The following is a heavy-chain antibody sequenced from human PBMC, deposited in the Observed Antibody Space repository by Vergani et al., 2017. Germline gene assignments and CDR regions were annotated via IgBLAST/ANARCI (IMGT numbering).Heavy chain of an antibody. D-gene: IGHD3-22*01. J-gene: IGHJ4*02. CDR3: TREYDSSGYYLGYFDY. Sequence: EVQLLESGGGLVQPGGSLRLSCAASGFTFSSYAMSWVRQARGKGLEWVGFIRSKAYGGTTEYAASVKGRFTISRDDSKSIAYLQMNSLKTEDTAVYYCTREYDSSGYYLGYFDYWGQGTLVTVSS. CDR2: IRSKAYGGTT. V-gene: IGHV3-49*04. CDR1: GFTFSSYA.